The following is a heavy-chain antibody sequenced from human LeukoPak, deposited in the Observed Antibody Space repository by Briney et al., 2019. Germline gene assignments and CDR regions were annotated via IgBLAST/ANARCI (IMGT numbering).Heavy chain of an antibody. Sequence: GGSLRLSCAASGFTFSSYAMSWVRQAPGKGLKWVSAISGSGGSTYYADSVKGRFTISRDNSKNTLYLRMNSLRAEDTAVYYCAKDRSDSSGYYYFDNWGQGTLVTVFS. CDR2: ISGSGGST. J-gene: IGHJ4*02. CDR1: GFTFSSYA. D-gene: IGHD3-22*01. V-gene: IGHV3-23*01. CDR3: AKDRSDSSGYYYFDN.